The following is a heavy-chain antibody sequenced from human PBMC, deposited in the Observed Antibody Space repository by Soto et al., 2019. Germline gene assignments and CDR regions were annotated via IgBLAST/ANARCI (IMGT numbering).Heavy chain of an antibody. J-gene: IGHJ6*02. V-gene: IGHV4-34*01. CDR1: GGSLSGYY. D-gene: IGHD3-10*01. CDR2: INHSGST. Sequence: ETLSLTCGVYGGSLSGYYWSWIRQPPGKGLEWIGEINHSGSTNYNPSLKSRVTISLDTSKNQFSLKLSSVTAADTAVYYCAGLYGSGSYNYFYDMDVWGQGTTVTVSS. CDR3: AGLYGSGSYNYFYDMDV.